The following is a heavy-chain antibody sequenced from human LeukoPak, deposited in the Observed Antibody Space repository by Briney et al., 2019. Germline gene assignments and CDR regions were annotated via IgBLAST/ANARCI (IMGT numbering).Heavy chain of an antibody. CDR2: ISYDGSKT. V-gene: IGHV3-30*04. Sequence: PGRSLRLSCAASGFSFSTYPMHWVRQAPGKRLEWVAVISYDGSKTWYADSVKGRFTISRDNSKNTLYLQMNILRVEDTALYYCARWLRSYDSSGYSHWGQGTLVTVSS. D-gene: IGHD3-22*01. J-gene: IGHJ4*02. CDR3: ARWLRSYDSSGYSH. CDR1: GFSFSTYP.